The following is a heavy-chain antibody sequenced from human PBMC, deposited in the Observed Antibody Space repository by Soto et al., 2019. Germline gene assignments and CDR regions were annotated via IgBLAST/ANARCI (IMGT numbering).Heavy chain of an antibody. CDR1: GFSLSSSGVT. D-gene: IGHD1-1*01. J-gene: IGHJ6*02. CDR2: IYWDDDK. V-gene: IGHV2-5*02. Sequence: QITLKESGPTLVKPTQTLTLTCTFSGFSLSSSGVTVGWIRQPPGKALEWLALIYWDDDKRYSPSLKSRLTITKDTSKNQVVLTMTNMDPMDTGTYYCAHGTLSLDHYGLDVWGQGTTVTVSS. CDR3: AHGTLSLDHYGLDV.